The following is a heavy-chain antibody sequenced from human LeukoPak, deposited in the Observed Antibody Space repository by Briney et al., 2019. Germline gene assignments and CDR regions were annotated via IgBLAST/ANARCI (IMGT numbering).Heavy chain of an antibody. V-gene: IGHV3-23*01. Sequence: GGSLRLSCAASGFTFSSYAMSWVRQAPGKGLEWVSAISGSGGGTYYADSVKGRFTISRDNSKNTLYLQMNSLRAEDTAVYYCARGVEPLAANTLAYWGQGTLVTVSS. CDR1: GFTFSSYA. CDR3: ARGVEPLAANTLAY. D-gene: IGHD1-14*01. J-gene: IGHJ4*02. CDR2: ISGSGGGT.